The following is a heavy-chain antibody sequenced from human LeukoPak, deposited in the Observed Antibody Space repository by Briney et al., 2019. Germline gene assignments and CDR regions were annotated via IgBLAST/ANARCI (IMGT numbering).Heavy chain of an antibody. CDR2: IYYSGST. V-gene: IGHV4-39*01. Sequence: PSETLSLTCTVSGGSISGSSYYWGWFRHPPGKGREWFGSIYYSGSTYYNPSLKSRVTMSVDTSKNQFSLKLSSVTAADTAVYYCARHYYGSGDLDYWGQGTLVTVSS. CDR1: GGSISGSSYY. CDR3: ARHYYGSGDLDY. J-gene: IGHJ4*02. D-gene: IGHD3-10*01.